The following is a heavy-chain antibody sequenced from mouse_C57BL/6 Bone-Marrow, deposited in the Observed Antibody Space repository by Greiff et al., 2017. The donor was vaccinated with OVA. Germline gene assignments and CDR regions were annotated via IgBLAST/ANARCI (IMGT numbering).Heavy chain of an antibody. CDR2: ISDGGSYT. J-gene: IGHJ3*01. V-gene: IGHV5-4*01. Sequence: EVKLVESGGGLVKPGGSLKLSCAASGFTFSSYAMSWVRQTPEKRLEWVATISDGGSYTYYPDNVKGRFTISRDNAKNNLYLQMSHLKSKDTAMYYCAREGDYDCDIDFFFAYWGQGTLVTVSA. CDR1: GFTFSSYA. D-gene: IGHD2-4*01. CDR3: AREGDYDCDIDFFFAY.